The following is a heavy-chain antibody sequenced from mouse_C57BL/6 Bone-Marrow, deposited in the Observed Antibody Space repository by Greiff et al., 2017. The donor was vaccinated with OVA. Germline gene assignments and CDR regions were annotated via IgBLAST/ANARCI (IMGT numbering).Heavy chain of an antibody. CDR3: SIGPPAWFAD. V-gene: IGHV14-4*01. CDR2: IDPENGDT. CDR1: GFNIKDDY. J-gene: IGHJ3*01. Sequence: EVQLQQSGAELVRPGASVKLSCTASGFNIKDDYMHWVHQTPEQGLEWIGWIDPENGDTEYASKFQGKATITADTSSNTAYLQLSSLTSEDTAVYYCSIGPPAWFADWGQGTLVTVSA.